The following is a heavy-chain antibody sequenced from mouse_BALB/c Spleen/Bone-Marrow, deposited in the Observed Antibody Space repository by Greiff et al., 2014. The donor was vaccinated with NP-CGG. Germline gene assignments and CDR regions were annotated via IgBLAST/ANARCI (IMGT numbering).Heavy chain of an antibody. D-gene: IGHD2-1*01. CDR2: IWAGGST. J-gene: IGHJ4*01. Sequence: VKLMESGPGLVAPSQSLSITCTVSGFSLTSYGVHWVRQPPGKGLEWLGVIWAGGSTNYNSALMSRLSISKDSSKNQVFLKMNSLQTDDTAMYYCARDENYYGNYGTMDYWGQGTSVTVSS. V-gene: IGHV2-9*02. CDR3: ARDENYYGNYGTMDY. CDR1: GFSLTSYG.